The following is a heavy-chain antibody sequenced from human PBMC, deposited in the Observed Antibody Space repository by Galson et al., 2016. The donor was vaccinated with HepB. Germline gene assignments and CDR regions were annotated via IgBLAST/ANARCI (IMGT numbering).Heavy chain of an antibody. CDR1: GFTFSSSG. Sequence: SLRLSCAGSGFTFSSSGMHWVRQAPGKGLEWVAVISYDDGKNKYYADSVKGRFTISRDNSKNTLYLQMNSLRAEDTAVYYCAKVKGCINGICYDDYYNYYGVDVWCQGTTVIVSS. V-gene: IGHV3-30*18. J-gene: IGHJ6*02. CDR2: ISYDDGKNK. D-gene: IGHD2-8*01. CDR3: AKVKGCINGICYDDYYNYYGVDV.